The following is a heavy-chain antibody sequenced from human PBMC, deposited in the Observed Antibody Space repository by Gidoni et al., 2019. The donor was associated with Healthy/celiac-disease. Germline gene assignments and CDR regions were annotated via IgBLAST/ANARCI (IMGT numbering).Heavy chain of an antibody. D-gene: IGHD5-12*01. Sequence: QAQLAQSGAEGKKPGASVKVSCKASGYTFTGHYMHWVRQAPGQGLEWMGRINPSSGGTTYAQKFQGRVTMTRDTSISTAYMELSRLRSDDTAVYYCARTDSGYDTYYYYYYMDVWGKGTTVTVSS. CDR2: INPSSGGT. CDR3: ARTDSGYDTYYYYYYMDV. J-gene: IGHJ6*03. CDR1: GYTFTGHY. V-gene: IGHV1-2*06.